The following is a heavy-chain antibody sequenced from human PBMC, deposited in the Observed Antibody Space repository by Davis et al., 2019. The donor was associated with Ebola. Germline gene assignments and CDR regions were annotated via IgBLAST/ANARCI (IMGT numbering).Heavy chain of an antibody. CDR3: ARGIAAAPL. CDR1: GFTFSSYA. J-gene: IGHJ4*02. D-gene: IGHD6-13*01. V-gene: IGHV3-30*14. Sequence: GESLKISCAASGFTFSSYAMHWVRQAPGKGLEWVAVISYDGSNKYYADSVKGRFTISRDNSKNTLYLQMNSLRAEDTAVYYCARGIAAAPLWGQGTLVTVSS. CDR2: ISYDGSNK.